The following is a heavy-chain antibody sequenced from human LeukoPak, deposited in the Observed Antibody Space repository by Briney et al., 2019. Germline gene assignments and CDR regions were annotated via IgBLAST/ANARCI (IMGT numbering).Heavy chain of an antibody. D-gene: IGHD6-6*01. Sequence: AASVKVSCKASGGTFSSYAISWVRQAPGQGLEWMGRIIPILGIANYAQKFQGRVTITADKSTSTAYMELSSLRSEDTAVYYCARGALGYSSSSSFDYWGQGTLVTVSS. CDR2: IIPILGIA. CDR3: ARGALGYSSSSSFDY. J-gene: IGHJ4*02. CDR1: GGTFSSYA. V-gene: IGHV1-69*04.